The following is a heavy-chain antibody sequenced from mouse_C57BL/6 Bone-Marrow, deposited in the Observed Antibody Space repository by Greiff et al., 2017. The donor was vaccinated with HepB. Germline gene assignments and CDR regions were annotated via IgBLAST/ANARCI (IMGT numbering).Heavy chain of an antibody. J-gene: IGHJ3*01. V-gene: IGHV1-52*01. CDR3: ARWGYSKGAWFAY. CDR1: GYTFTSYW. CDR2: IDPSDSET. Sequence: QVQLQQPGAELVRPGSSVKLSCKASGYTFTSYWMHWVKQRPIQGLEWIGNIDPSDSETHYNKKFKDKATLTVDKSSSNAYMQLSSLTSEDSAVYYCARWGYSKGAWFAYWGQGTLVTVSA. D-gene: IGHD2-5*01.